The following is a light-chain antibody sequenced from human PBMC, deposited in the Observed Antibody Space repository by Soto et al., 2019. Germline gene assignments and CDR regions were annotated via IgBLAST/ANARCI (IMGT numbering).Light chain of an antibody. V-gene: IGKV3-20*01. CDR2: GAS. CDR1: QSVSRR. CDR3: QQYGGSPIT. Sequence: EIVLTQSPGTLSLSPGGRATLSCRASQSVSRRLAWYQRRPGQSPRLLISGASMRASGVPVRFIGSGSGTDFTLTITRLEPEDFAVYYCQQYGGSPITFGLGTRLETK. J-gene: IGKJ5*01.